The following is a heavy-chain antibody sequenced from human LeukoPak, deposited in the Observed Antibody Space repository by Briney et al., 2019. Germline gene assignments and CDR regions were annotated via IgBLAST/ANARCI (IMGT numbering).Heavy chain of an antibody. V-gene: IGHV4-59*01. D-gene: IGHD6-13*01. Sequence: SETLSLTCTVSGGSISGYYWSWIRQPPGKGLEWIGYIYYSGSTNYNPSLKSRVTISVDTSKNQFSLKLSSVTAADTAVYYCARRGTLKVAAAGTTYYYYYMDVWGKGTTVTVSS. J-gene: IGHJ6*03. CDR1: GGSISGYY. CDR2: IYYSGST. CDR3: ARRGTLKVAAAGTTYYYYYMDV.